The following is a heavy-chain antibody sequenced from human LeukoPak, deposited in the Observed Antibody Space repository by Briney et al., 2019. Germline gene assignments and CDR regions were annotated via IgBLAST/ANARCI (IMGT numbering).Heavy chain of an antibody. CDR3: VNPTVVTLFSY. Sequence: PGGSLRLSCAASGFTFSSYAMSWVRQAPGKGLERVSAISGSGVSTYYADSVKGRFTISRDNSKNTLYLQMNGLRAEDTAVYYCVNPTVVTLFSYWGQGTLVTVSS. J-gene: IGHJ4*02. CDR1: GFTFSSYA. V-gene: IGHV3-23*01. D-gene: IGHD4-23*01. CDR2: ISGSGVST.